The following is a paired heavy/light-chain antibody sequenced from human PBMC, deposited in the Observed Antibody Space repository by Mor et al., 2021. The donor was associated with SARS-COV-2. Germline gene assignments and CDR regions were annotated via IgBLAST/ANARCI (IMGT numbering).Light chain of an antibody. Sequence: EIVMTQSPATLSVSPGERATLSCRASQSVSSNLAWYQQKRGQAPRLLFYDASTRATGIPARFSGSGSGTEFTLTISSLQSEDFAVYYCQQYNNDITFGQGTRLDIK. V-gene: IGKV3-15*01. CDR1: QSVSSN. CDR3: QQYNNDIT. CDR2: DAS. J-gene: IGKJ5*01.
Heavy chain of an antibody. Sequence: QITLKESGPTLVNPTQTLTLTCTFSGFSLSTSGVGVGWIRQPPGKALEWLALIYWNDYKPYSPSLKSRVTITKDTSKNQVVLTMTNLDPVDTATYYCAHLTNWGRNRGYYVMDVWGQGTTVTVSS. CDR2: IYWNDYK. D-gene: IGHD7-27*01. J-gene: IGHJ6*02. CDR3: AHLTNWGRNRGYYVMDV. CDR1: GFSLSTSGVG. V-gene: IGHV2-5*01.